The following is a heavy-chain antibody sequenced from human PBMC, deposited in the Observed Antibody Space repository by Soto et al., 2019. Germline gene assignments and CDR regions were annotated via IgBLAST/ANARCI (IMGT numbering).Heavy chain of an antibody. Sequence: SETLSLTCTVSGGSISSGGYSWSWFRQHPGKDLEWIGYIYYSGSPYYNPSLKSRLTIAVDTTKNPFSLQLRSVTAADTAVYYCSIEYSNTQHALYYPGQPTLEPVSS. D-gene: IGHD5-18*01. CDR3: SIEYSNTQHALYY. CDR2: IYYSGSP. V-gene: IGHV4-31*03. J-gene: IGHJ4*02. CDR1: GGSISSGGYS.